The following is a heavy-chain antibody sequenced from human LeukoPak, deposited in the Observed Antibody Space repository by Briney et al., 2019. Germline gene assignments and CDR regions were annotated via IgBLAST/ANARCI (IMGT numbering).Heavy chain of an antibody. J-gene: IGHJ4*02. Sequence: PGGSLRLSCVMSGFTFIDYAMNWVRQAPGKGLEWVSDISTSSDSTYHIESVRGRFTISRDNSKNTLYLQMNSLRVDDTAVHYWAIGVYGGVFDNWGQGTLVTVSS. CDR3: AIGVYGGVFDN. CDR1: GFTFIDYA. V-gene: IGHV3-23*01. CDR2: ISTSSDST. D-gene: IGHD4/OR15-4a*01.